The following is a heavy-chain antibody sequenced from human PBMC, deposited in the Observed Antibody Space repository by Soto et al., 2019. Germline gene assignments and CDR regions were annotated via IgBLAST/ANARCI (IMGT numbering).Heavy chain of an antibody. J-gene: IGHJ3*01. D-gene: IGHD6-13*01. Sequence: QVQLVESGGGVVQPGRSLRLSCAASGFTFNNYGMHWVRQAPGKGLEWVATISNDGSDKYYADSVKGRLTISRDNSKKTVYLQMNSLSAEETAVYYCAKDQGIAASHGIDWGQGTMVTVSS. V-gene: IGHV3-30*18. CDR3: AKDQGIAASHGID. CDR2: ISNDGSDK. CDR1: GFTFNNYG.